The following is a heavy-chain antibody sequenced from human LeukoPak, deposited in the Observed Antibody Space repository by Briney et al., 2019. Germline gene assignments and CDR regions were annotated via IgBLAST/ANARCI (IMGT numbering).Heavy chain of an antibody. Sequence: GGSLRLSCAASGFTFSSYAMSWVRQAPGKGLEWVSAISGSGGSTYYADSVKGRFTISRDNSKNTLYLQMNSLRAEDTTVYYCAKQYGHTPSTPFDYWGQGTLVTVSS. D-gene: IGHD4-17*01. J-gene: IGHJ4*02. CDR3: AKQYGHTPSTPFDY. V-gene: IGHV3-23*01. CDR2: ISGSGGST. CDR1: GFTFSSYA.